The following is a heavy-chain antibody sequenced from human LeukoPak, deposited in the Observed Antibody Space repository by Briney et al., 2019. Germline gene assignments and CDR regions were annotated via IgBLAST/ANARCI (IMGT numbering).Heavy chain of an antibody. CDR2: TRSNYAT. CDR3: TRLYDGSGTYYNGDY. Sequence: PEGSLRLSCAGSGFTFSGSAIHWVRQASGKGLEWVGRTRSNYATTYAASMKGRFTISRDDSQNTAYLQINSLKTEDTAVYYCTRLYDGSGTYYNGDYWGQGTLVTVSS. D-gene: IGHD3-10*01. J-gene: IGHJ4*02. V-gene: IGHV3-73*01. CDR1: GFTFSGSA.